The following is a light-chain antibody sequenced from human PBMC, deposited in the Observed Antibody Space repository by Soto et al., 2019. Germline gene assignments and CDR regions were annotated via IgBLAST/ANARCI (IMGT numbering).Light chain of an antibody. V-gene: IGKV1-5*01. J-gene: IGKJ5*01. CDR3: QQYNTWPPIT. CDR2: DAS. CDR1: QSVSIW. Sequence: DIHLTQSPSTLSASVGDRVTITCRASQSVSIWLAWYRQKPGKAPEVLVWDASSLQRGVPSRFSGSGSGTEFTLTISSLQPDDFAVYYCQQYNTWPPITFGQGTRLEIK.